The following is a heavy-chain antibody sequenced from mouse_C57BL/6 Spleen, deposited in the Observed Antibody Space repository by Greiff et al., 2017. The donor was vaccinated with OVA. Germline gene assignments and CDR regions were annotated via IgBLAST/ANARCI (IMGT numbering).Heavy chain of an antibody. CDR3: ARIGDYDGVAY. CDR2: INPNNGGT. CDR1: GYTFTDYY. V-gene: IGHV1-26*01. J-gene: IGHJ3*01. Sequence: VQLQQSGPELVKPGASVKISCKASGYTFTDYYMNWVKQSHGKSLEWIGDINPNNGGTSYNQKFKGKATLTVDKSSSTAYMELRSLTSEDSAVYYCARIGDYDGVAYWGQGTLVTVSA. D-gene: IGHD2-4*01.